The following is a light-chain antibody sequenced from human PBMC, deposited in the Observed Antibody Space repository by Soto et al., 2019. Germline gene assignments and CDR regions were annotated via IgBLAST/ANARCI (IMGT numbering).Light chain of an antibody. CDR3: GSWDSNLSAYV. Sequence: QSVLTQPPSVSAAPGQKVTISCSGSSSNIGGNSVSWYQQLPGTAPKLLIYDDNKRPSGIPDRFSGPKSGTSATLGITGFQTGDEADYYCGSWDSNLSAYVFGTGTKVTVL. CDR1: SSNIGGNS. V-gene: IGLV1-51*01. J-gene: IGLJ1*01. CDR2: DDN.